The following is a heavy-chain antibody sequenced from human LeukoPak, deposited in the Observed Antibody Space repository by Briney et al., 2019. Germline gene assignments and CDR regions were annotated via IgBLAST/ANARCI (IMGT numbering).Heavy chain of an antibody. CDR3: TRVSRIDYGGNPEGDV. CDR2: IYQSGST. D-gene: IGHD4-23*01. CDR1: GGSLSNGGYY. Sequence: PSQTLSLTCTVSGGSLSNGGYYGRWIRQPPGEGVEGIGYIYQSGSTYYNRSIEGRVTIPVGGRKKQFSLKLGSVTAPHTAVYYCTRVSRIDYGGNPEGDVWGKGTTVIVSS. V-gene: IGHV4-30-2*01. J-gene: IGHJ6*04.